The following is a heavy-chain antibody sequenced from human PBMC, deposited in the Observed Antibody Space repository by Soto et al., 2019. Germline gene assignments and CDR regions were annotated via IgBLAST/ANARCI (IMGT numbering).Heavy chain of an antibody. V-gene: IGHV5-51*01. Sequence: PGESLKISCKASGYSFSSYWIGWVRQMPGKGPEWTGVIDPGDSDTRYSPSVQGQVTMSGDKSINTVYLQWSRLKASDNAMYYCVSTDSSGYYVSWDQGTLVTVSS. CDR2: IDPGDSDT. CDR3: VSTDSSGYYVS. J-gene: IGHJ4*02. D-gene: IGHD3-22*01. CDR1: GYSFSSYW.